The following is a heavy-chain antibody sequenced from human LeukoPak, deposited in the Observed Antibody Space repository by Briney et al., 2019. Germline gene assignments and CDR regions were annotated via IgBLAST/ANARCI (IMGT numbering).Heavy chain of an antibody. CDR3: AREDVVLVDAVRYNYYGMDV. Sequence: ASVKVSCKASGYNFISYYMHWVRQAPGQGLEWMGIVNPSGGSTSYAQKFQDRVTMTRDTSTSTVYMELSSLKSEDTAVYYCAREDVVLVDAVRYNYYGMDVWGQRTTVTVSS. CDR2: VNPSGGST. J-gene: IGHJ6*02. V-gene: IGHV1-46*01. D-gene: IGHD2-8*01. CDR1: GYNFISYY.